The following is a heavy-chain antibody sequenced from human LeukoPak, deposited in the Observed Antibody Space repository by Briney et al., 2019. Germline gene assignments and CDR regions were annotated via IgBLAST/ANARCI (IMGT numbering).Heavy chain of an antibody. CDR2: IYPGDPDT. Sequence: GESLKISCQGSGYSFTSYWIGWVRQLPGKGLEWMGIIYPGDPDTRYSPSFQGQVTVSADKSISTAYLQWSSLKASDTAMYYCASQYYDILGGMDVWGQGTTVTVSS. J-gene: IGHJ6*02. V-gene: IGHV5-51*01. D-gene: IGHD3-9*01. CDR3: ASQYYDILGGMDV. CDR1: GYSFTSYW.